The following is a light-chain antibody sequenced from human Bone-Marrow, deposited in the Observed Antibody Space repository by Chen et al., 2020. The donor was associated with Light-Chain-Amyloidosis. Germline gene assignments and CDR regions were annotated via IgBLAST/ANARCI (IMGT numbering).Light chain of an antibody. V-gene: IGLV3-25*03. J-gene: IGLJ2*01. CDR2: RDT. Sequence: SYELTQPPSVSVSPGQTARITCSGDDLPTKYAYWYQQKPGQAPVLVIHRDTERPSGVSERFSGSSSGATATLTISGVQAEDEGDYHCQSADSSGTYEVIFGGGTKLTVL. CDR3: QSADSSGTYEVI. CDR1: DLPTKY.